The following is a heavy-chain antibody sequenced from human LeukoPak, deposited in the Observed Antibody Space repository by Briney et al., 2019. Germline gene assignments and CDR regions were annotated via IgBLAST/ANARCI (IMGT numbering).Heavy chain of an antibody. V-gene: IGHV3-7*01. J-gene: IGHJ4*02. CDR2: IKQDGSEK. D-gene: IGHD3-22*01. CDR1: GFTFSDYY. Sequence: GGSLRLSCAASGFTFSDYYMSWIRQAPGKGLEWVANIKQDGSEKYYVDSVRGRFTISRDNVKNSLYLQMNSLRAEDTAVYYCARGGKFYYDSSGYPGDYWGQGTLVTVSS. CDR3: ARGGKFYYDSSGYPGDY.